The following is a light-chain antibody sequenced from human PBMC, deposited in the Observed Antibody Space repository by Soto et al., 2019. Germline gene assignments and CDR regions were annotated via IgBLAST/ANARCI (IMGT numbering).Light chain of an antibody. Sequence: QSVLTQPASVSGSPGQSITISCTGTSTETYHYKYVSWYQQHPGKAPKLIIYEVSSRPSGVSDRFSGSKSGNTASLTISGLQAEDEADYYCHSYTPGANKFGGGTKVTVL. CDR2: EVS. J-gene: IGLJ3*02. V-gene: IGLV2-14*01. CDR3: HSYTPGANK. CDR1: STETYHYKY.